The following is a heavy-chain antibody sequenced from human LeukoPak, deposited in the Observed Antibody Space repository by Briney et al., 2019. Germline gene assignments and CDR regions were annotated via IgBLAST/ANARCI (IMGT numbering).Heavy chain of an antibody. CDR2: IYHSGNT. J-gene: IGHJ4*02. CDR1: GYSISRGYY. D-gene: IGHD2-2*02. Sequence: SDTLSLTCTVSGYSISRGYYWGWIRQPPGKGLEWIGSIYHSGNTYYNPSLKSRVTISVDTSKNQLSLKLSSVTAADTAVYYCASVLWDIVVAPAAIGHASFDYWGQGTLVTVSS. CDR3: ASVLWDIVVAPAAIGHASFDY. V-gene: IGHV4-38-2*02.